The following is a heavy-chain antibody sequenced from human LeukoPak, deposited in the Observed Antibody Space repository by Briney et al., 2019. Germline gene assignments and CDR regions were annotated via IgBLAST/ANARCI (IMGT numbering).Heavy chain of an antibody. CDR1: GFTLSSYS. CDR2: ISTSSSII. J-gene: IGHJ5*01. V-gene: IGHV3-48*01. CDR3: IKDMGYCSGGSCYRWFDS. D-gene: IGHD2-15*01. Sequence: PGGSLRLSCAASGFTLSSYSMSWVRQAPGKGLEWVSYISTSSSIIYYADSVKGRFTISRDDAKNSVSLQMNSLRAEDTAVYYCIKDMGYCSGGSCYRWFDSWGQGTLVTVSS.